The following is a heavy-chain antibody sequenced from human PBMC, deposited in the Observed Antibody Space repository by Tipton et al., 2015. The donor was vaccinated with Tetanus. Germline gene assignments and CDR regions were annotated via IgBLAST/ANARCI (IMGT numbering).Heavy chain of an antibody. J-gene: IGHJ3*01. D-gene: IGHD3-10*01. Sequence: SLRLSCAASGFIFRNFLMYWVRQAPGKGLEWVADVSYDGDTKNYADSVKGRYSISRDNSKKTVYLQMNSLRVEDTAIYYCARAVRGRDVFDVWGQGPVVTVSS. CDR2: VSYDGDTK. V-gene: IGHV3-30*03. CDR3: ARAVRGRDVFDV. CDR1: GFIFRNFL.